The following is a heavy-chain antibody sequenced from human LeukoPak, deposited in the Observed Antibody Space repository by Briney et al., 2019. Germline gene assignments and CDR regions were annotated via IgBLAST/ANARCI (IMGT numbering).Heavy chain of an antibody. J-gene: IGHJ3*01. D-gene: IGHD1-26*01. V-gene: IGHV3-33*08. CDR2: IWYDGGNK. Sequence: PGGSLRLACAASGFTFSNYCMHWVRQAPGKGLEWVAVIWYDGGNKYYADSVKGRFTISRDNSKNLLSLQMSNLTSGDTAFYYCARDLLAFGSGVRFWFALDLWGQGTWVTVSS. CDR3: ARDLLAFGSGVRFWFALDL. CDR1: GFTFSNYC.